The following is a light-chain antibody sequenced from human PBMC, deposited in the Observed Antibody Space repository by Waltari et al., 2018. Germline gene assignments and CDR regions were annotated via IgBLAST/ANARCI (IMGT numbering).Light chain of an antibody. CDR2: VNSDGSH. Sequence: VKLTCTLSSGHTTNIIAWLQQKPEKGPRYLMKVNSDGSHNKGVEIPDRFSGSSSGAERYLTISSLQSEDEADYYCQTGGHGTWVFGGGTRLTVL. J-gene: IGLJ3*02. CDR3: QTGGHGTWV. CDR1: SGHTTNI. V-gene: IGLV4-69*01.